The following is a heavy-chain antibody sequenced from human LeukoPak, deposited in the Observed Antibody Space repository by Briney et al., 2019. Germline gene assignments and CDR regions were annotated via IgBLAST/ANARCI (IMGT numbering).Heavy chain of an antibody. CDR3: ARDQEAFDY. CDR1: GYSFTSNY. V-gene: IGHV1-46*01. CDR2: IYPRDGST. J-gene: IGHJ4*02. Sequence: ASVKVSCKASGYSFTSNYIHWVRQAPGQGLEWMGMIYPRDGSTSYAQKFQGRVTVTRDTSTSTVHMEPSGLRSEDTAVYYCARDQEAFDYWGQGTLVTVSS.